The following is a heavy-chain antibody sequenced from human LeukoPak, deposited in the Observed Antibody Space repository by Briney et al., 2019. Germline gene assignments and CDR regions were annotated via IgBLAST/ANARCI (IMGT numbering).Heavy chain of an antibody. V-gene: IGHV3-64*01. CDR3: AREDTAMATGFDY. CDR2: INGNGDST. D-gene: IGHD5-18*01. Sequence: PGGSLRLSCAASGFTFSNYAMHWVRQAPGKGLESVSSINGNGDSTYYAKFVNGRFSISRDNSRTTLYLQMRSLRADDMAVYYCAREDTAMATGFDYRGQGTLVTVSS. CDR1: GFTFSNYA. J-gene: IGHJ4*02.